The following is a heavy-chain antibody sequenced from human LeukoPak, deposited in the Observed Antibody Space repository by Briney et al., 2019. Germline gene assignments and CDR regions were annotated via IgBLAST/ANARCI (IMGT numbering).Heavy chain of an antibody. D-gene: IGHD6-13*01. CDR1: GFTFSSNA. CDR2: ISETSSHT. J-gene: IGHJ5*02. V-gene: IGHV3-23*01. CDR3: AKDFSSSWQFDP. Sequence: GALRLSCAASGFTFSSNAMTWVRQAPGQGLDWVSSISETSSHTFYADSVKGRFTISRDNTKNTLFLQMNGLRVEDTAMYYCAKDFSSSWQFDPWGQGTLVTVSS.